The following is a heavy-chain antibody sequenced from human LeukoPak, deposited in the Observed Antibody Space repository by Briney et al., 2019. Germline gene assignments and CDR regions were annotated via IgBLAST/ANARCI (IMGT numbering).Heavy chain of an antibody. Sequence: ASVKVSCKASGYTFTSYGISWVRQAPGQGLEWMGWISAYNGNTNYAQKLQGRVTMTTDTSTSTAYMELRSLRSNDTAVYYCARSDSSGYYFYWYFDLWGRGTLVTVSS. J-gene: IGHJ2*01. CDR3: ARSDSSGYYFYWYFDL. CDR1: GYTFTSYG. V-gene: IGHV1-18*01. D-gene: IGHD3-22*01. CDR2: ISAYNGNT.